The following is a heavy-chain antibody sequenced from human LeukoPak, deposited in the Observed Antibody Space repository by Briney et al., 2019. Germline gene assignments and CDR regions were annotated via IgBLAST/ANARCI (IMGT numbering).Heavy chain of an antibody. V-gene: IGHV1-69*05. CDR3: ARDYYDSSGYFGY. J-gene: IGHJ4*02. CDR2: IIPIFGTA. D-gene: IGHD3-22*01. CDR1: GGTFSSYA. Sequence: SVKVSCKASGGTFSSYAISWVRQAPGQGLEWMGGIIPIFGTANYAQKFQGRVTITTDESTSTAYMELGSLRSEDTAVYYCARDYYDSSGYFGYWGQGTLVTVSS.